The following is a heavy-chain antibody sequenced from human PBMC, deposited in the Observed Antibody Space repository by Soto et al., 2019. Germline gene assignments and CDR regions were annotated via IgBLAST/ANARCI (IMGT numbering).Heavy chain of an antibody. CDR1: GFTVSSNY. Sequence: EVQLVESGGGLIQPGGSLRLSCAASGFTVSSNYMSWVRQAPGKGLELVSVIYSGGSTYYADSVKGRFTISRDNSKNTLYLQMNSLRAEDTAVYYCARGASNGYSYGAFDYWGQGTLVTVSS. CDR3: ARGASNGYSYGAFDY. CDR2: IYSGGST. J-gene: IGHJ4*02. D-gene: IGHD5-18*01. V-gene: IGHV3-53*01.